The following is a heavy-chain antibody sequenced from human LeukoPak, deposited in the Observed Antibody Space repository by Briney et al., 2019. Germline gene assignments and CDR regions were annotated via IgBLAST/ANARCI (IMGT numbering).Heavy chain of an antibody. D-gene: IGHD6-6*01. CDR1: GGSIGRYY. J-gene: IGHJ4*02. V-gene: IGHV4-4*09. CDR3: ARYGIPAHPLRY. CDR2: IYTSGST. Sequence: SETLSLTCTVSGGSIGRYYWSWIRQPPGKGLEWIGYIYTSGSTNYNPSLKSRVTISVDTSKNQFSLKLSSVTAADTAVYYCARYGIPAHPLRYWGQGTLVTVSS.